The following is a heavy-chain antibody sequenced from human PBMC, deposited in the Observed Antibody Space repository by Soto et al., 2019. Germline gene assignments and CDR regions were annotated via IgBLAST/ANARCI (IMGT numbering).Heavy chain of an antibody. CDR2: ISAYNGNT. J-gene: IGHJ4*02. V-gene: IGHV1-18*01. CDR1: GYTFTIYG. D-gene: IGHD6-19*01. CDR3: ARDLAVGLVDC. Sequence: ASVKGSCKASGYTFTIYGISWVRQAPGQGLEWMGWISAYNGNTNYAQKLQGRVTMTTDTSTSTAYMELRSLRSDDTAVYYCARDLAVGLVDCWGQGTLVTVSS.